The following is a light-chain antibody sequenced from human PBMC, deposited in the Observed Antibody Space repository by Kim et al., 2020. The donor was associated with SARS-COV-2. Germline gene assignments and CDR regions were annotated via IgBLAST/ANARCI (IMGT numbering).Light chain of an antibody. CDR2: DVT. CDR3: CSFIDTSTFV. J-gene: IGLJ1*01. V-gene: IGLV2-14*03. Sequence: QSALTQPASVSGSPGQSITISCTGTSSDVGGYDYVSWYQQHPGEVPKLVIYDVTKRPSGVSNRFSGSKSGNTASLTISGLQREDEADYYCCSFIDTSTFVFGSGTK. CDR1: SSDVGGYDY.